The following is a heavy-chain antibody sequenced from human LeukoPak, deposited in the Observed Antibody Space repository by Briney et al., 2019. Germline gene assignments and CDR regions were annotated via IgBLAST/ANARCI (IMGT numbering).Heavy chain of an antibody. CDR3: AAQRGASLHDFWSTRLFDP. V-gene: IGHV1-58*02. Sequence: SVKVSCKASGFTFPNSAMQWVRQARGQRLEWIGWIVLGAGNTVYSHKFHDRVTITRDVSTNTAYMELDSLGSEDTAVYYCAAQRGASLHDFWSTRLFDPWGQGTLVTVSS. CDR2: IVLGAGNT. CDR1: GFTFPNSA. D-gene: IGHD3-3*01. J-gene: IGHJ5*02.